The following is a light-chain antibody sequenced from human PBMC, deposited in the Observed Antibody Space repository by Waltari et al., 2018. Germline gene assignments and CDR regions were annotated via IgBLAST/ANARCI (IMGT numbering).Light chain of an antibody. CDR1: ESVISW. CDR2: KAT. Sequence: DIHMSQSPSILYASLADTVTVACRAIESVISWLACYQQKPGKCPKLLIYKATILQTGVPSRFSGSGSGTEFTLTISSLQPDDVATYYCQQYNRDLTFGGGTRIEIK. J-gene: IGKJ4*01. V-gene: IGKV1-5*03. CDR3: QQYNRDLT.